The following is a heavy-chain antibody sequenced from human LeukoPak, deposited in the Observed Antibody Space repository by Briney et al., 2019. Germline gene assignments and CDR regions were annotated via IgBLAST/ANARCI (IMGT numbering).Heavy chain of an antibody. D-gene: IGHD3-3*01. J-gene: IGHJ6*02. CDR1: GGTFSSYA. Sequence: ASVNVSCKASGGTFSSYAISWVRQAPGQGLEWMGGIIPIFGTANYAQKFQGRVTITADESTSTAYMELSSLRSEDTAVYYCASGIFGVVTGYYYYYGMDVWGQGTTVTVSS. V-gene: IGHV1-69*13. CDR3: ASGIFGVVTGYYYYYGMDV. CDR2: IIPIFGTA.